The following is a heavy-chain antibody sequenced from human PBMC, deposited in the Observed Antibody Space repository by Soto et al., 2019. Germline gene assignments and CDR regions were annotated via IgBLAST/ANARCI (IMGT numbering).Heavy chain of an antibody. Sequence: TGGSLRLSCAASGFTFSSYSMNWVRQAPGKGLEWVSSISSSSSYIYYADSVKGRFTISRDNAKNSLYLQMNSLRAEDTAVYYCARADGHDAFAIWGQGTMVTVSS. V-gene: IGHV3-21*01. CDR1: GFTFSSYS. CDR2: ISSSSSYI. J-gene: IGHJ3*02. CDR3: ARADGHDAFAI.